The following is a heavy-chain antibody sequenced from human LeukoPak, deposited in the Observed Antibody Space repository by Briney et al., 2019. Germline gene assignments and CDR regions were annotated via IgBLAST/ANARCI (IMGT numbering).Heavy chain of an antibody. D-gene: IGHD3-10*01. Sequence: PGGSLRLSCAASGLTFSNQAMRWVRQAPGKWPECVSSINAGFTDYINSVKGRFTISIDKAKNTLYLHKDSLRAADTAVYYCVGRVRLAFDYWGPGTRVTVSS. V-gene: IGHV3-23*01. CDR2: INAGFT. CDR1: GLTFSNQA. J-gene: IGHJ4*02. CDR3: VGRVRLAFDY.